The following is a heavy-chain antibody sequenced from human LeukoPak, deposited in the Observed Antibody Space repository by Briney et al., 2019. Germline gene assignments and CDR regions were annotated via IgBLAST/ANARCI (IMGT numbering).Heavy chain of an antibody. CDR1: GGTFSSYA. CDR3: ARDPDYGMDV. CDR2: IIPIFGIA. V-gene: IGHV1-69*04. J-gene: IGHJ6*02. Sequence: GASVKVSCKVSGGTFSSYAISWVRQAPGQGLEWMGRIIPIFGIANYAQKFQGRVTITADKSASTAYMELSSLRSEDTAVYYCARDPDYGMDVWGQGTTVTVSS.